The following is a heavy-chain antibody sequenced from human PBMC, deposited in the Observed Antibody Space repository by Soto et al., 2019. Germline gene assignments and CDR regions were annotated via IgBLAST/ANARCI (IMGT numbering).Heavy chain of an antibody. V-gene: IGHV1-18*01. J-gene: IGHJ4*02. Sequence: VASVKVSCKASGYTFTSYGISWVRQAPGQGLEWMGWISAYNGNTNYAQKLQGRVTMTTDTPTSTAYMELRSLRFDDTAVYYCARGSSSSNYWGQGTLVTVSS. CDR1: GYTFTSYG. D-gene: IGHD6-6*01. CDR2: ISAYNGNT. CDR3: ARGSSSSNY.